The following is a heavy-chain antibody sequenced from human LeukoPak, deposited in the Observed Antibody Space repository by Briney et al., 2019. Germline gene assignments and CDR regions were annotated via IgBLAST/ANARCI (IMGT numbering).Heavy chain of an antibody. Sequence: PGGSLRLSCSASGFSFRNYDMHWVRQPTGKGREWVSAVGTGGDTYYAGSVKGRFTVVRENAKNTLYLQMNSLRAGDTAMYYCARRSAAAGIDAFDIWGQGTMVTVSS. J-gene: IGHJ3*02. CDR2: VGTGGDT. CDR3: ARRSAAAGIDAFDI. D-gene: IGHD6-13*01. V-gene: IGHV3-13*01. CDR1: GFSFRNYD.